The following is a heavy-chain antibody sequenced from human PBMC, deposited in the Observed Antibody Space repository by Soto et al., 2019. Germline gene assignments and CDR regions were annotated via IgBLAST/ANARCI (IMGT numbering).Heavy chain of an antibody. D-gene: IGHD3-22*01. J-gene: IGHJ4*02. V-gene: IGHV1-69*02. Sequence: QVQVVQSGAEVKKPGSSVKVSCKASGGTLSSYTMTWVRQAPGQGLEWMGRIIPLLGVANYAQKFQGRVTMTADKSTSTASMELSSQRAEDTAVYYCARKGPSGYYDYWGQGTLVTVSS. CDR2: IIPLLGVA. CDR3: ARKGPSGYYDY. CDR1: GGTLSSYT.